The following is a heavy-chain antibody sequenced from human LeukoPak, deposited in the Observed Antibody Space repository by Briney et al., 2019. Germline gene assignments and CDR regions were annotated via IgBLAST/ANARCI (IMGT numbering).Heavy chain of an antibody. Sequence: PSETLSLTCTVSGGSISSSSYYWGWIRQPPGKGLEWIGSIYYGGSTYYNPSLKSRVTISVDTSKNQFSLKLSSVTAADTAVYYCARDQSAGTEYFQHWGQGTLVTVSS. CDR1: GGSISSSSYY. J-gene: IGHJ1*01. CDR3: ARDQSAGTEYFQH. D-gene: IGHD6-13*01. V-gene: IGHV4-39*07. CDR2: IYYGGST.